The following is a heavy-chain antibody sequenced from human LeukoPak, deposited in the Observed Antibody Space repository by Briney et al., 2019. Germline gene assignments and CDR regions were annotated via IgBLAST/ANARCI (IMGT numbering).Heavy chain of an antibody. Sequence: GGSLRLSCAASRFTFSSYGMHWVRQAPGKGLGWVAFIRYEGSNKYYADSGKGRFTRSRDNSKNTLYLQMNSLRAEDTAVYYCAKYFTKWYGHYGGAFDIWGQGTMVTVSS. V-gene: IGHV3-30*02. D-gene: IGHD4-17*01. CDR2: IRYEGSNK. CDR3: AKYFTKWYGHYGGAFDI. CDR1: RFTFSSYG. J-gene: IGHJ3*02.